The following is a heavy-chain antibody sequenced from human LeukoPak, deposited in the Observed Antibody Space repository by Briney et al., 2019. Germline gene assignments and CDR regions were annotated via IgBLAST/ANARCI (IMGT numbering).Heavy chain of an antibody. CDR3: AELGITMIGGV. CDR2: ISSSSSYI. Sequence: GGSLRLSCAASGFTFSSYSMNWVRQAPGKGLEWVSSISSSSSYIYYADSVKDRFTISRDNAKNSLYLQMNSLRAEDTAVYYCAELGITMIGGVWGQGTLVTVSS. CDR1: GFTFSSYS. V-gene: IGHV3-21*01. D-gene: IGHD3-10*02. J-gene: IGHJ4*02.